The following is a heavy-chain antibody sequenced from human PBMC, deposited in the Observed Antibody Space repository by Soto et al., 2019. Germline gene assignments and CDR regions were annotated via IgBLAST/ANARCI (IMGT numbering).Heavy chain of an antibody. CDR3: ARGQYYDFWSGYRLNWFDP. CDR1: GYTFTSYG. CDR2: ISAYNGNT. Sequence: AASVKVSCKASGYTFTSYGISWVRQAPGQGLEWMGWISAYNGNTNYAQKLQGRVTMTTDTSTSTAYMELRSLRSDDTAVYYCARGQYYDFWSGYRLNWFDPWGQGTLVTVSS. D-gene: IGHD3-3*01. J-gene: IGHJ5*02. V-gene: IGHV1-18*01.